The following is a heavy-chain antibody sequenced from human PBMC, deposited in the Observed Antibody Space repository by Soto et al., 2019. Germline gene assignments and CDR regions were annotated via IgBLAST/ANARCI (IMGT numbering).Heavy chain of an antibody. D-gene: IGHD3-10*01. Sequence: GGSLRLSCAASGFSFSDYGIHWVRQAPGEGLECVAVIWYDGSSEYYVDSVKGRFDISRDNSKNMVYLELNSLRVEDTAIYYCARDWARGDSYYIDFWGQGTLVTVSS. CDR1: GFSFSDYG. CDR2: IWYDGSSE. CDR3: ARDWARGDSYYIDF. V-gene: IGHV3-33*01. J-gene: IGHJ4*02.